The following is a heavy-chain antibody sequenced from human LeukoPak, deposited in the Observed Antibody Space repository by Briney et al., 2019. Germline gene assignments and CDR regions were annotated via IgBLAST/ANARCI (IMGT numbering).Heavy chain of an antibody. V-gene: IGHV1-46*01. D-gene: IGHD3-16*01. CDR2: INPSDGAT. CDR1: GYTFSKYY. Sequence: ASVKVSCKASGYTFSKYYIHWVRQAPGQGLEWMAMINPSDGATTYAQRFQGRVTMTRDMSTTTVHMDPRSLRSEDPAVYFCPRGERGGRSGSLGGLFASYYTYYYMDVWGRGTTVTVSS. J-gene: IGHJ6*03. CDR3: PRGERGGRSGSLGGLFASYYTYYYMDV.